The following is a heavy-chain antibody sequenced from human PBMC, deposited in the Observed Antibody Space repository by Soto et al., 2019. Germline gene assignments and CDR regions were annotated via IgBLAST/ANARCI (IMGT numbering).Heavy chain of an antibody. D-gene: IGHD3-3*01. CDR1: EFTVSSYY. V-gene: IGHV3-30*03. CDR2: ISYDGSNK. CDR3: ARDQVRTHFGHNMGMARWSDYYYCGMDV. Sequence: GGSLRLSCVVSEFTVSSYYMSWVRQAPGKGLEWVTIISYDGSNKYYADSVKGRFTISRDNSKNTLYLQMNSLRAEDTAVYYCARDQVRTHFGHNMGMARWSDYYYCGMDVWGQGTTVTVSS. J-gene: IGHJ6*02.